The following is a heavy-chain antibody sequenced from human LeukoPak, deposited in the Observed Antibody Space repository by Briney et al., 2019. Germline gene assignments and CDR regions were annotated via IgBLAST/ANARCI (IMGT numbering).Heavy chain of an antibody. D-gene: IGHD2-2*01. CDR1: GYTFTGYY. CDR3: ARASPVVVPAATIWFDP. Sequence: ASVKVSCKASGYTFTGYYMYWVGQAPPQGLEWMGWIDPHSGGTKYAQKFQGRGTMSRDTPISTAYMELSRLRADDTAVYYCARASPVVVPAATIWFDPWGQGTLVTLSS. J-gene: IGHJ5*02. V-gene: IGHV1-2*02. CDR2: IDPHSGGT.